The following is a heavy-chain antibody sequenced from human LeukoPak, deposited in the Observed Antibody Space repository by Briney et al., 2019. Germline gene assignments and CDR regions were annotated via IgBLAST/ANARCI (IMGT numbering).Heavy chain of an antibody. J-gene: IGHJ4*02. D-gene: IGHD3-3*02. V-gene: IGHV4-4*07. CDR3: ARAIRVSYYYFDY. Sequence: SETLSLTCTVSGGSISSYSWNWIRQPAGKGLEWIGRIYTSGSTNYNPSLKSRDTMSVDTSKNQFSLKLSSVTAADTAIYYCARAIRVSYYYFDYGGQGTLVTVSS. CDR2: IYTSGST. CDR1: GGSISSYS.